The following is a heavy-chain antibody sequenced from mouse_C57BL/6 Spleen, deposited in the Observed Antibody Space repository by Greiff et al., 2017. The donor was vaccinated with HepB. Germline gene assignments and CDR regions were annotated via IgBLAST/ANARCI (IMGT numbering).Heavy chain of an antibody. CDR1: GYAFTNYL. J-gene: IGHJ1*03. Sequence: QVQLQQSGAELVRPGTSVKVSCKASGYAFTNYLIEWVKQRPGQGLEWIGVINPGSGGTNYNEKFKGKATLTADKSSSTAYMQLSSLTSEDSAVYFCARDDTRFDVWGRGTTVTVSS. D-gene: IGHD2-12*01. V-gene: IGHV1-54*01. CDR2: INPGSGGT. CDR3: ARDDTRFDV.